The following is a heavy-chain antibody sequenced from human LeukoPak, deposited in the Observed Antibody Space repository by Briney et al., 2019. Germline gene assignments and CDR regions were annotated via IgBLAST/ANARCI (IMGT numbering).Heavy chain of an antibody. CDR1: GFTFSSYW. D-gene: IGHD6-13*01. CDR3: ARHSEYGTSWFDY. J-gene: IGHJ4*02. V-gene: IGHV3-74*01. CDR2: INSDGSRT. Sequence: GGSLRLSCAASGFTFSSYWMHRVRQAPGKGLVWVSRINSDGSRTNYADSVKGRFTISRDNTKNTLYVQMNSLRVEDTAVYYCARHSEYGTSWFDYWGQGTLVTVSS.